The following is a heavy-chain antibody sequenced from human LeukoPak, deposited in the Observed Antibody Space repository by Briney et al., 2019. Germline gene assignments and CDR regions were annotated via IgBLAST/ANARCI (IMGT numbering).Heavy chain of an antibody. CDR1: GGSFSGYY. CDR2: IYYSGST. CDR3: ARVDNYYDSSGYYRYFDY. V-gene: IGHV4-59*01. Sequence: SETLSLTCAVYGGSFSGYYWSWIRQPPGKGLEWIGYIYYSGSTNYNPSLKSRVTISVDTSKNQFSLKLSSVTAADTAVYYCARVDNYYDSSGYYRYFDYWGQGTLVTVSS. J-gene: IGHJ4*02. D-gene: IGHD3-22*01.